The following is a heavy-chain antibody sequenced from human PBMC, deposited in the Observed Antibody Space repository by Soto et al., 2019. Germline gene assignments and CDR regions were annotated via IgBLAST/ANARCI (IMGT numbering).Heavy chain of an antibody. CDR1: GLTFSSYW. V-gene: IGHV3-74*01. CDR3: ARAYDFWSGYNNWFDP. D-gene: IGHD3-3*01. J-gene: IGHJ5*02. Sequence: HPGGSLRLSCAASGLTFSSYWMHWVRQAPGKGLVWVSRINSDGSSTSYADSVKGRFTISRDNAKNTLYLQMNSLRAEDTAVYYCARAYDFWSGYNNWFDPWGQGTLVTVSS. CDR2: INSDGSST.